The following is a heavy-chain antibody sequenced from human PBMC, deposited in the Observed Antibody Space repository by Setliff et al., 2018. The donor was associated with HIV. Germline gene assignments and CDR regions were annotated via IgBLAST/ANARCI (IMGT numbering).Heavy chain of an antibody. Sequence: PSETLSLTCTVSGGSISSATHYWGWIRQPPGKGLAWIGSIFYSGSSHYNPSLKSRAIISVDTSKNQFSLRLSSVTAADTAVCYCARLHPGGYDPYYYNYYMDVWGRGTTVTVSS. CDR3: ARLHPGGYDPYYYNYYMDV. CDR1: GGSISSATHY. J-gene: IGHJ6*03. D-gene: IGHD5-12*01. V-gene: IGHV4-39*01. CDR2: IFYSGSS.